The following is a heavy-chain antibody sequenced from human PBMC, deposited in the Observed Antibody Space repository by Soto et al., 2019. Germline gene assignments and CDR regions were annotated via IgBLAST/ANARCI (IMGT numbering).Heavy chain of an antibody. Sequence: ASETLSLTGTVSGGAITSSYWSWIRRPPGKGLEWIAYIYDTGISDYTPSTSYNPSLKSRVTMSVDTSKSQFSLKLTSVTAADTAVYYCARGEDAFFYYGLDVWGQGITVTVSS. CDR1: GGAITSSY. J-gene: IGHJ6*02. V-gene: IGHV4-59*01. CDR3: ARGEDAFFYYGLDV. CDR2: IYDTGISDYTPST.